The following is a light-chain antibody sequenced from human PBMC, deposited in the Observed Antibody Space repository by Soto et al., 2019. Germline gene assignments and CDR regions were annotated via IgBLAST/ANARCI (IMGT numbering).Light chain of an antibody. V-gene: IGLV2-14*03. CDR3: CSYAGSYTHV. CDR2: HVT. Sequence: QSALTQPASVSGSPGQSITISCTGTSSDIGHYDYVSWYQQHPGKAPKLMIYHVTYRPSGVPDRFSGSKSGNTASLTIYGLQAEDEADYYCCSYAGSYTHVFGTGTKVTVL. CDR1: SSDIGHYDY. J-gene: IGLJ1*01.